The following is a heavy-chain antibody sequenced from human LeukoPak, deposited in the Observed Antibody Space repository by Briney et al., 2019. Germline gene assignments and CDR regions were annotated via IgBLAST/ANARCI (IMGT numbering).Heavy chain of an antibody. Sequence: ASVNVSCKASGYTFTRYYMHWVRQAPGQGLEGMGIINPSGGSTSYAQKFQGRVTMTRDTSTSTVYMELSSLRSEDTAVYYCARSAGDCSSTSGYGSDYWGQGTLVTVSS. V-gene: IGHV1-46*01. CDR3: ARSAGDCSSTSGYGSDY. CDR2: INPSGGST. CDR1: GYTFTRYY. J-gene: IGHJ4*02. D-gene: IGHD2-2*01.